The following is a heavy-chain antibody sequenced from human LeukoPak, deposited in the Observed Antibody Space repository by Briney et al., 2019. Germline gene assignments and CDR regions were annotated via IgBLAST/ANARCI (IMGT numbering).Heavy chain of an antibody. Sequence: PSETLSLTCAVSGGSISSSNWWSWVRQPPGKGLEWIGEIYHSGSTNYNPSLKSRVTISVDKSKNQFSLKLSSVTAADTAVYYCARGYYDSSGYPLDWGQGTLVTVSS. D-gene: IGHD3-22*01. CDR1: GGSISSSNW. J-gene: IGHJ4*02. CDR2: IYHSGST. CDR3: ARGYYDSSGYPLD. V-gene: IGHV4-4*02.